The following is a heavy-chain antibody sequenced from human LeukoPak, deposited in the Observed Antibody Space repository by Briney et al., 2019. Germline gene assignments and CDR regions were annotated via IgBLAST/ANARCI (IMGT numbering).Heavy chain of an antibody. CDR1: GFTFRTYS. V-gene: IGHV3-15*01. CDR3: TTRYCSGGRCDY. CDR2: IKSKTDGGTT. D-gene: IGHD2-15*01. J-gene: IGHJ4*02. Sequence: GGSLRLSCTASGFTFRTYSMNWVRQAPGKGLEWVGRIKSKTDGGTTDYAAPVKGRFTISRDDSKTTLYLQMNSLKTEDTAVYYCTTRYCSGGRCDYWGQGTLVTVSS.